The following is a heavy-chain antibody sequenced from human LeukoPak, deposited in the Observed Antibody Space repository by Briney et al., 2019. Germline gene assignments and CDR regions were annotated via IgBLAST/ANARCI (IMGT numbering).Heavy chain of an antibody. Sequence: SVKVSCKASGGTFSSYAISWVRQAPGQGLEWMGGIIPIFGTANYAQKFQGRVTITADESTSTAYMELSSLRSEDTAVYYCAREYYDFWSGRYYYGMDVWGQGTTVTVSS. V-gene: IGHV1-69*01. CDR3: AREYYDFWSGRYYYGMDV. D-gene: IGHD3-3*01. CDR2: IIPIFGTA. CDR1: GGTFSSYA. J-gene: IGHJ6*02.